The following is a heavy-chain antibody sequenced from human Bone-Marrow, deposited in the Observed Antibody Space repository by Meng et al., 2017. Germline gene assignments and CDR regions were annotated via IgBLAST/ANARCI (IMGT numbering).Heavy chain of an antibody. D-gene: IGHD6-19*01. V-gene: IGHV4-4*02. CDR1: GGPISSSNW. CDR2: IYHSGST. CDR3: ARLSWGVTGNDY. Sequence: VQLQAFGPRLVIPSGPLSRTLAVSGGPISSSNWWSWARQPPGKGLEWIGEIYHSGSTNYNPSLKSRVPISVDKSKNQFSLKLSFVTAADTAVYYCARLSWGVTGNDYWGQGTLVTVSS. J-gene: IGHJ4*02.